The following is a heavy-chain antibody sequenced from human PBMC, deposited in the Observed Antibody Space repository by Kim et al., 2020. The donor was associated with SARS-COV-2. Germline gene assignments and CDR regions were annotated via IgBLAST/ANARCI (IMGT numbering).Heavy chain of an antibody. J-gene: IGHJ5*02. CDR1: GGSLTSGGYY. Sequence: SETLSLTCTVSGGSLTSGGYYWTWIRQDPRKGLEWIGYMYYTGSTYYNPSLKSRVAISMDTFQKQFSLKLSSVTAANTAVYHCARRPSYGSWSYVFDLWGQGTLVTVSS. V-gene: IGHV4-31*03. CDR2: MYYTGST. CDR3: ARRPSYGSWSYVFDL. D-gene: IGHD3-10*01.